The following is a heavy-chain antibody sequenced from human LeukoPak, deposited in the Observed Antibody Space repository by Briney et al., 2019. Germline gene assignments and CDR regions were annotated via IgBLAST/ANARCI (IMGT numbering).Heavy chain of an antibody. V-gene: IGHV3-48*01. J-gene: IGHJ4*02. CDR3: ATQWELHPAF. D-gene: IGHD1-26*01. CDR1: GFTFRSYS. Sequence: TGGSLRLSCAASGFTFRSYSMNWVRQAPGKGLEWVSYITRSGSAKYYADAVKGRFTISRDNAKNSLYLQMNSLRAEDTAVYYCATQWELHPAFWGQGTLVTVSS. CDR2: ITRSGSAK.